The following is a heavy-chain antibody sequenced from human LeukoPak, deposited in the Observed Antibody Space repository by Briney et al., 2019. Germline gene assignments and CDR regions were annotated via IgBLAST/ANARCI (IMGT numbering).Heavy chain of an antibody. V-gene: IGHV3-48*01. Sequence: QSGGSLRLSXAASGFTFSSYSMNWVRQAPGKGLEWVSYISSSSSTIYYADSVKGRFTISRDNAKNSLYLQMNSLRAEDTAVYYCAREGIVVVPAAYYYYYMDVWGKGTTVTVSS. D-gene: IGHD2-2*01. CDR2: ISSSSSTI. J-gene: IGHJ6*03. CDR1: GFTFSSYS. CDR3: AREGIVVVPAAYYYYYMDV.